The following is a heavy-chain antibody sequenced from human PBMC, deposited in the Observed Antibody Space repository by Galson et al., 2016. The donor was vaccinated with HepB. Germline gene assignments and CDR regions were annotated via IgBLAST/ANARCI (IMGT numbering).Heavy chain of an antibody. CDR1: GFTFSYAA. V-gene: IGHV3-30*04. J-gene: IGHJ4*02. Sequence: SLRLSCAASGFTFSYAAMHWVRQAPGRGLEWVAVISFDGTKSYHTKSVKGRFTISRDNSKNTLYLQMSSLRAEDTAVYYCVREGADYVGFDDWGQGALVTVSS. CDR3: VREGADYVGFDD. D-gene: IGHD4-17*01. CDR2: ISFDGTKS.